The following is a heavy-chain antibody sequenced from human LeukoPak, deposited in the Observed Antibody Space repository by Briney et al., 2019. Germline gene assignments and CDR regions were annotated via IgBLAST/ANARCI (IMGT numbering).Heavy chain of an antibody. V-gene: IGHV1-2*02. D-gene: IGHD6-19*01. CDR1: GYTFTGYY. J-gene: IGHJ4*02. CDR3: ARDVRVAVAGTWSLDY. CDR2: INPNSGGT. Sequence: ASVKVSCKASGYTFTGYYMHWVRQAPGQGLEWMGWINPNSGGTNYAQKFQGRVTMARDTSISTAYMELSRLRSDDTAVYYCARDVRVAVAGTWSLDYWGQGTLVTVSS.